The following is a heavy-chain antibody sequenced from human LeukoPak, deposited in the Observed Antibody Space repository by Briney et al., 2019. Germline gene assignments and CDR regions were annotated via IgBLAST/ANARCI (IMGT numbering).Heavy chain of an antibody. CDR3: AKANRLYSGSYPDY. V-gene: IGHV3-23*01. CDR2: ICGSCGST. J-gene: IGHJ4*02. D-gene: IGHD1-26*01. Sequence: PGGSLRLSCAASRFTFSSYAMSWVRQAPGKGPEWVSGICGSCGSTYYADSVKGRFTISRDNSKNTLYLQMNSLRAEDTAVYYCAKANRLYSGSYPDYWGQGTLVTVSS. CDR1: RFTFSSYA.